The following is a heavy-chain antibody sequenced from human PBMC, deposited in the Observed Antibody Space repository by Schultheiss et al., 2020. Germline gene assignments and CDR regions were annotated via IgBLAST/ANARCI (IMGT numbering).Heavy chain of an antibody. D-gene: IGHD1-14*01. CDR2: INHSGST. CDR1: GGSFSGYY. J-gene: IGHJ3*02. CDR3: ARDSSGPQI. Sequence: SETLSLTCAVYGGSFSGYYWSWIRQPPGKGLEWIGEINHSGSTNYNPSLKSRVTISVDTSKNQFSLKLSSVTAADTAVYYCARDSSGPQIWGQGTMVTVSS. V-gene: IGHV4-34*01.